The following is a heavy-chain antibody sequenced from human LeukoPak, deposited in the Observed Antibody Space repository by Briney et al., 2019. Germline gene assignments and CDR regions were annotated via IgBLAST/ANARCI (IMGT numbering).Heavy chain of an antibody. Sequence: QPGGSLRLSCAASGFTFSSYEMNWVRQAPGKGLEWVPYISSSGSTIYYADSVKGRFTISRDNAKNSLYLQMNSLRAEDTAVYYCARGVWFGELSFDYWGQGTLVTVSS. CDR3: ARGVWFGELSFDY. CDR2: ISSSGSTI. CDR1: GFTFSSYE. V-gene: IGHV3-48*03. D-gene: IGHD3-10*01. J-gene: IGHJ4*02.